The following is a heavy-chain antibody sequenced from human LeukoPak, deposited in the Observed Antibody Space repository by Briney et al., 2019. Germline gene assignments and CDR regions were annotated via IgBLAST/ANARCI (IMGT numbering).Heavy chain of an antibody. J-gene: IGHJ4*02. D-gene: IGHD6-19*01. CDR3: ARDRGVYGWYMDY. CDR1: GYTFTGYY. Sequence: ASVKVSCKASGYTFTGYYMHWVRQAPGQGLEWMGRINPNSGGTNYAQKFQGRVTVTRDTSISTAYMELSGLRSDDTAVYYCARDRGVYGWYMDYWGQGTLVTVSS. CDR2: INPNSGGT. V-gene: IGHV1-2*06.